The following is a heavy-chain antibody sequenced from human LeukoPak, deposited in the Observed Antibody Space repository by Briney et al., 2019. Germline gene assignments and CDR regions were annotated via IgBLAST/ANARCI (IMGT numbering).Heavy chain of an antibody. CDR3: ARTRSQAISAQYFDY. J-gene: IGHJ4*02. CDR2: FYYSGST. V-gene: IGHV4-59*08. D-gene: IGHD2-2*02. CDR1: VGSVRSYS. Sequence: PSETLSLTCTVSVGSVRSYSWSWIRQPPGKGLEWMGYFYYSGSTNYNPSPKSRVTISVDTTKSPFSLNLTSVTAADTAVYYCARTRSQAISAQYFDYWGQGTLVTVSS.